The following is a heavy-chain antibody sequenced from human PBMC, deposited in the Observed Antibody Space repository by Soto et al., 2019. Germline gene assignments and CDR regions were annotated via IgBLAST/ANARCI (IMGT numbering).Heavy chain of an antibody. V-gene: IGHV4-31*03. D-gene: IGHD2-2*01. Sequence: SETLSLTCTVSGGSISSGGYYWSWIRQHPGKGLEWIGYIYYSGSTYYNPSLKSRVTISVDTSKNQFSLKLSSVTAADTAVYYCAREVACSSTSCYHLNWFDPWGQGTLVTVPQ. CDR3: AREVACSSTSCYHLNWFDP. CDR2: IYYSGST. J-gene: IGHJ5*02. CDR1: GGSISSGGYY.